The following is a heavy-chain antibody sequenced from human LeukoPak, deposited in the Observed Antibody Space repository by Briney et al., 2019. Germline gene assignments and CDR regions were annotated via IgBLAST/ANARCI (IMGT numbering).Heavy chain of an antibody. CDR2: IIPIFGTA. J-gene: IGHJ3*02. D-gene: IGHD1-7*01. Sequence: SVKVSCKASGGTFSSYAISWVRQAPGQGLEWMGGIIPIFGTANYAQKFQGRVTITTDESTSTAYMELSSLRSEDTAVYYCARVFNWNYADAFDIWGQGTMVTVSS. CDR3: ARVFNWNYADAFDI. V-gene: IGHV1-69*05. CDR1: GGTFSSYA.